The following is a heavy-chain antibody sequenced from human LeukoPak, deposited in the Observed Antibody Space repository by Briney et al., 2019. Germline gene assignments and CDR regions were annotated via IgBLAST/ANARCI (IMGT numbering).Heavy chain of an antibody. J-gene: IGHJ4*02. V-gene: IGHV3-66*01. D-gene: IGHD6-13*01. CDR1: EFSVGSNY. CDR2: IYSGGST. Sequence: GGSLRLSCAASEFSVGSNYMTWVRQAPGKGLEWVSLIYSGGSTYYADSVKGRFTISRDNSKNTLYLQMNSLRAEDTAVYYCARVCQSSSWYHNDYWGQGTLVTVSS. CDR3: ARVCQSSSWYHNDY.